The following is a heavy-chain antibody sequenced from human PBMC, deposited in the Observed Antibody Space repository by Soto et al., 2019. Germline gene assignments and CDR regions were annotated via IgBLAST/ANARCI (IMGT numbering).Heavy chain of an antibody. Sequence: SETLSLTCTVSGGSISSYYWSWIRQPAGKGLEWIGRIYTSGSTNYNPSLKSRVTMPVDTSKNQFSLKLSSVTAADTAVYYCARVAWFGELPIDYYYYGMDVWGQGTTVTVSS. CDR1: GGSISSYY. CDR3: ARVAWFGELPIDYYYYGMDV. V-gene: IGHV4-4*07. D-gene: IGHD3-10*01. J-gene: IGHJ6*02. CDR2: IYTSGST.